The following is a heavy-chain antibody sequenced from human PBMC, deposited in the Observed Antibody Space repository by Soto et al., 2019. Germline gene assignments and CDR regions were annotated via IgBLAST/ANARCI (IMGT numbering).Heavy chain of an antibody. CDR2: IYSGGST. CDR3: AKMYSGSSPLQY. D-gene: IGHD1-26*01. V-gene: IGHV3-53*01. J-gene: IGHJ4*02. CDR1: RFTVSSTY. Sequence: EVQLVESGGGLIQPGGSLRLSCAASRFTVSSTYMSWVRQAPGKGLEWVSVIYSGGSTFYADSVKGRFTISRDNSKNTLYLHMNSLRAEDTAVYYCAKMYSGSSPLQYWGQGTLVTVSS.